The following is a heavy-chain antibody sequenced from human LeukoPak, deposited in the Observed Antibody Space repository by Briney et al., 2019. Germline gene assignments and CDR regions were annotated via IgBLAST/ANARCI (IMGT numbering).Heavy chain of an antibody. Sequence: GRSLRLSCAASGFTVSSNYMSWVRQAPGKGLEWVSVIYSGGSTYYADSVKGRFTISRDNSKNTLYLQMNSLRAEDTAVYYCASFSSSSWYYFDYWGQGTLVTVSS. CDR2: IYSGGST. D-gene: IGHD6-13*01. CDR3: ASFSSSSWYYFDY. J-gene: IGHJ4*02. V-gene: IGHV3-66*01. CDR1: GFTVSSNY.